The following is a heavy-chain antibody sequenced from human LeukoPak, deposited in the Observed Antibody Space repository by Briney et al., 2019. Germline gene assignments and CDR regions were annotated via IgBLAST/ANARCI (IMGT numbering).Heavy chain of an antibody. V-gene: IGHV1-2*02. Sequence: GSVKVSCKTSGYTFTGNYLHWVRLAPGQGLEWMGWINPNSGGTNYAQKFQGRVTMTRDTSISTAYMELSRLSSDDTALYYCAGGAYYGMDVWGPGTTVSVSS. CDR3: AGGAYYGMDV. CDR2: INPNSGGT. CDR1: GYTFTGNY. J-gene: IGHJ6*02.